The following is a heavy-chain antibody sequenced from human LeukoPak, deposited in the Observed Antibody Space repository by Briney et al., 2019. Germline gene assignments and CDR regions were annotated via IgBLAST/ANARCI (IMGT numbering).Heavy chain of an antibody. D-gene: IGHD3-16*02. V-gene: IGHV1-2*02. J-gene: IGHJ4*02. CDR2: INPNSGGT. CDR1: GYTFTGYY. CDR3: ARVQEGDYVWGSYRWGNFDY. Sequence: GASVKVSCKASGYTFTGYYMHWVRQAPGQGLEWMGWINPNSGGTNYAQKFQGRVTMTRDTSISTAYMELSRLRSGDTAVYYCARVQEGDYVWGSYRWGNFDYWGQGTLVTVSS.